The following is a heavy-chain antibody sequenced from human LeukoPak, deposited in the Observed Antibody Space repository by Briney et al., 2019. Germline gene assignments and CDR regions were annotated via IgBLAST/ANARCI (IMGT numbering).Heavy chain of an antibody. CDR2: INHSGST. CDR1: GGSFSGYY. J-gene: IGHJ4*02. V-gene: IGHV4-34*01. Sequence: ASETLSLTCAVYGGSFSGYYWSWIRQPPGKGLEWIGEINHSGSTNYNPSLKSRVTISVDTSKNQFSLKLSSVTAADTAVYYCAGMRITTPTVRTLDYWGQGTLVTVSS. D-gene: IGHD1-14*01. CDR3: AGMRITTPTVRTLDY.